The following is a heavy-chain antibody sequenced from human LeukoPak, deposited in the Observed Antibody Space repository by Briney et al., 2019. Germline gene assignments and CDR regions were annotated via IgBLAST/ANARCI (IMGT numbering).Heavy chain of an antibody. CDR1: GYTFTSYG. CDR2: ISAYNGNT. D-gene: IGHD3-22*01. J-gene: IGHJ4*02. V-gene: IGHV1-18*01. CDR3: ARRFYYDSSGYNDY. Sequence: EASVTVSFKASGYTFTSYGISWVRQAPGQGREGMGWISAYNGNTNYAQNLQDRVTITTDTSTSPAYLELRSLRSDDTAVYYCARRFYYDSSGYNDYWGQGTLVTVSS.